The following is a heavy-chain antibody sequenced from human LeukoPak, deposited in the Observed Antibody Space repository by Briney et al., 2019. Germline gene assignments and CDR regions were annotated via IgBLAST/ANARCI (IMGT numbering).Heavy chain of an antibody. Sequence: QPGGSLRLSCAASGFTFSSYEMNWVRQAPGKELEWVSYISSSGSTIYYADSVKGRFTISRDNAKNSLYLQMNSLRAEDTAVYYCAKKHTAAGPKSNWFDPWGQGTLVTVSS. CDR2: ISSSGSTI. D-gene: IGHD6-13*01. CDR3: AKKHTAAGPKSNWFDP. CDR1: GFTFSSYE. V-gene: IGHV3-48*03. J-gene: IGHJ5*02.